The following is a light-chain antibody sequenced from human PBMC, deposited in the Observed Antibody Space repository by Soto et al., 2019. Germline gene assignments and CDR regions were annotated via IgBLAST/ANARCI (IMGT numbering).Light chain of an antibody. CDR1: SSDVGGYNY. CDR3: SSFTSSSTYV. Sequence: QSVRTQPASVSGSPGQSSTISCTGTSSDVGGYNYVSWYQHHPGNAPKLMIYEVSNRPSGAPARFSGSKSANTASLTISALQAEDEADYYCSSFTSSSTYVFGTGTKVTVL. V-gene: IGLV2-14*01. CDR2: EVS. J-gene: IGLJ1*01.